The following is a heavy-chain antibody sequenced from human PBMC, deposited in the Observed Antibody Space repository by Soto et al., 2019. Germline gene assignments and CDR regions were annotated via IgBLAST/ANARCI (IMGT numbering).Heavy chain of an antibody. CDR3: ARGSYDFWSGYQDY. J-gene: IGHJ4*02. Sequence: SETLSLTCTVSGGSISSYYWSWIRQPAGKGLEWIGRIYTSGSTNYNPSLKSRVTMSVDTSKNQFSLKLSSVTAADTAVYYCARGSYDFWSGYQDYRGQVTLFTACS. D-gene: IGHD3-3*01. CDR1: GGSISSYY. CDR2: IYTSGST. V-gene: IGHV4-4*07.